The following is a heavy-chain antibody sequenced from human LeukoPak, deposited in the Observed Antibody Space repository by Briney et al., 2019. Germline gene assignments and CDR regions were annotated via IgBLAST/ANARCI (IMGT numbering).Heavy chain of an antibody. CDR2: ISYDGSNK. J-gene: IGHJ4*02. V-gene: IGHV3-30*04. CDR3: AREAESAVAGSYYFDY. CDR1: GFTFSSYA. Sequence: GGSLRLSCAASGFTFSSYAMHWVRQAPGKGLEWGAVISYDGSNKYYADSVKGRFTISRDNSKNTLYLQMNSLRAEDTAVYYCAREAESAVAGSYYFDYWGQGTLVTVSS. D-gene: IGHD6-19*01.